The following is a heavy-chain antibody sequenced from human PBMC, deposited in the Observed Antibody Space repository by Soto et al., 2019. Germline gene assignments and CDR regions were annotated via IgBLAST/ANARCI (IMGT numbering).Heavy chain of an antibody. CDR1: GGSISSYY. V-gene: IGHV4-59*01. J-gene: IGHJ5*02. CDR3: ARDSSGYAFNWFDP. D-gene: IGHD3-22*01. CDR2: IYYSGST. Sequence: PSETLSLTCTVSGGSISSYYWSWIRQPPGKGLEWIGYIYYSGSTNYNPSLKSRVTISVDTSKNQFSLKXSSVTAADTAVYYCARDSSGYAFNWFDPWGQGTLVTVSS.